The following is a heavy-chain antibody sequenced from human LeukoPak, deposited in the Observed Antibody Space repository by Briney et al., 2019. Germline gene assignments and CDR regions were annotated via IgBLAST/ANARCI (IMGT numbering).Heavy chain of an antibody. CDR1: GFTFRSYS. Sequence: PGGSLRLSCAASGFTFRSYSMNWVRQAPGKGLEWVSYISTSSSIIYYADSVKGRFTVSRDNAKNSLYLQMNSLRDEDTAVYYCAREGLNYDFWSGYSPYYFDFWGQETLVTVSS. V-gene: IGHV3-48*02. CDR2: ISTSSSII. CDR3: AREGLNYDFWSGYSPYYFDF. D-gene: IGHD3-3*01. J-gene: IGHJ4*02.